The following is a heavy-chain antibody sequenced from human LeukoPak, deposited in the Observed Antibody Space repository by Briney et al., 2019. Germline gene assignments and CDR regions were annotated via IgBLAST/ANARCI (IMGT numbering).Heavy chain of an antibody. CDR2: VSPIFGTA. J-gene: IGHJ4*02. Sequence: ASVKVSCKASGDTFSSYAINWVRQPPGQGLEWMGAVSPIFGTANYPQKFQGRVTITADKSTTTAYMELNSLRSEDTAVYYCARGLDTALTTFMGFDYWGQGTLVTVSA. CDR1: GDTFSSYA. D-gene: IGHD5-18*01. CDR3: ARGLDTALTTFMGFDY. V-gene: IGHV1-69*06.